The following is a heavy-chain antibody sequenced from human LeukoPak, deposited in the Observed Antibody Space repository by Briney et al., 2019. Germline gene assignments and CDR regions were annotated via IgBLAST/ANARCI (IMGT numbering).Heavy chain of an antibody. Sequence: PGGSLRLSCAASGFTFSSYSMNWVRQAPGKGLEWVSSISTSSIYIYYADSVEGRFTISRGNAKNSLYLQMNSLRAEDTAVYYCASGHALDYWGQGTLVTVSS. CDR3: ASGHALDY. CDR1: GFTFSSYS. J-gene: IGHJ4*02. CDR2: ISTSSIYI. V-gene: IGHV3-21*01.